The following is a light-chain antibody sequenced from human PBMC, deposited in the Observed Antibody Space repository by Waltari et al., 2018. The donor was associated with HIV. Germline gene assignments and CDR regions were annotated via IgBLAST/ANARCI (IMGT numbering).Light chain of an antibody. CDR3: GVWDSTLKQWL. J-gene: IGLJ3*02. Sequence: QSVLTQPPSASGAPGQTVTISCSGSTSNVETPWVYWYQQPPGTAPKLLIYRNYPRPAGVPDRFSSSKSGASASLIISGLRSEDEADYFCGVWDSTLKQWLFGGRTKLTVL. CDR2: RNY. CDR1: TSNVETPW. V-gene: IGLV1-47*01.